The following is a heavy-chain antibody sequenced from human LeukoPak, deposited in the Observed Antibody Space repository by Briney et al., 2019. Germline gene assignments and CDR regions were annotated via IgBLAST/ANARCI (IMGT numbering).Heavy chain of an antibody. CDR3: AKAGGEYWLYNDNWFDP. Sequence: PGGSLRLSCVVSGFNSEDHAMHWVRQAPGKGLEWVSGIYWSSSGTGYADSVKGRFTVSRDNAKNSLYLQMNSLRAEDTALYYCAKAGGEYWLYNDNWFDPWGQGTLVTVSS. V-gene: IGHV3-9*02. J-gene: IGHJ5*02. D-gene: IGHD3-16*01. CDR1: GFNSEDHA. CDR2: IYWSSSGT.